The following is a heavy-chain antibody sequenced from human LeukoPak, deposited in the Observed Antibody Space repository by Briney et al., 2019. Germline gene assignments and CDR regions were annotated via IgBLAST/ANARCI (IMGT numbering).Heavy chain of an antibody. CDR1: GYTFTSYD. Sequence: ASVKVSCEASGYTFTSYDINWVRQATGQGLEWMGWMNPNSGNTGYAQKFQGRVTMTRNTSISTAYMELSSLRSEDTAVYYCARGWIQLWTNWFDPWGQGTLVTVSS. J-gene: IGHJ5*02. CDR2: MNPNSGNT. CDR3: ARGWIQLWTNWFDP. V-gene: IGHV1-8*01. D-gene: IGHD5-18*01.